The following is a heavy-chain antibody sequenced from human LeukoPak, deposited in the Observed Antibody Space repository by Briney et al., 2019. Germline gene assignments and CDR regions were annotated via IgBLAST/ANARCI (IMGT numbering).Heavy chain of an antibody. CDR2: ISAYNGNT. CDR3: ARDYDYVWGTYRYTRAFDY. Sequence: ASVTVSCKASGYTFTSFGISWVRQAPGQGLEWMGWISAYNGNTNNAQKFQGRVTMATDTSTSTAYMELRSLRSDDTAVYYCARDYDYVWGTYRYTRAFDYWGQGTLVTVSS. D-gene: IGHD3-16*02. CDR1: GYTFTSFG. V-gene: IGHV1-18*04. J-gene: IGHJ4*02.